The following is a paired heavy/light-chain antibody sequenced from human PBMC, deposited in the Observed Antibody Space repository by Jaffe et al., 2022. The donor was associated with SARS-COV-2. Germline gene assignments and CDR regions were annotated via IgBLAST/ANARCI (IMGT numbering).Light chain of an antibody. CDR3: QSYDSSLSGSHVV. V-gene: IGLV1-40*01. CDR1: SSNIGAGYD. Sequence: QSVLTQPPSVSGAPGQRVTISCTGSSSNIGAGYDVHWYQQLPGTAPKLLIYGNSNRPSGVPDRFSGSKSGTSASLAITGLQAEDEADYYCQSYDSSLSGSHVVFGGGTKLTVL. CDR2: GNS. J-gene: IGLJ2*01.
Heavy chain of an antibody. CDR3: ARDREGCSGGSCYPVYYFDY. J-gene: IGHJ4*02. D-gene: IGHD2-15*01. CDR2: ISSSGSTI. V-gene: IGHV3-11*01. CDR1: GFTFSDYY. Sequence: QVQLVESGGGLVKPGGSLRLSCAASGFTFSDYYMSWIRQAPGKGLEWVSYISSSGSTIYYADSVKGRFTISRDNAKNSLYLQMNSLRAEDTAVYYCARDREGCSGGSCYPVYYFDYWGQGTLVTVSS.